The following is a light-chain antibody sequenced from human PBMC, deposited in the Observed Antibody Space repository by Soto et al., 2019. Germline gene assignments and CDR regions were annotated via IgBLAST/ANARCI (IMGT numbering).Light chain of an antibody. Sequence: QSALTQPASVSGSPGQSITISCTGSSGDVGHYNYVSWYQQHPGNAPKLMIDEVSNRPSGVSNRFSRSKSGNTAALIISGLQAEDEADYYCTSYTTSRIWVFGGGTKLSVL. CDR1: SGDVGHYNY. J-gene: IGLJ3*02. V-gene: IGLV2-14*01. CDR3: TSYTTSRIWV. CDR2: EVS.